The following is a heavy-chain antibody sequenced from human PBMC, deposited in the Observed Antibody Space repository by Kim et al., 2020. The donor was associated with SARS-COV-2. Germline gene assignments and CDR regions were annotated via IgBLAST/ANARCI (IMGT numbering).Heavy chain of an antibody. J-gene: IGHJ3*02. V-gene: IGHV1-24*01. D-gene: IGHD4-17*01. CDR3: ATTTTRRTGAFDI. Sequence: YAQKFQGRVTMTEDTSPDTAYMELSSLRSEDTAVYYCATTTTRRTGAFDIWGQGTMVTVSS.